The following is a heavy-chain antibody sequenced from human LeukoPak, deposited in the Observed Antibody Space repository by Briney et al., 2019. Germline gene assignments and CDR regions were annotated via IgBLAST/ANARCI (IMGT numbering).Heavy chain of an antibody. V-gene: IGHV4-39*01. D-gene: IGHD4-17*01. CDR3: ATSGDFNWFDP. CDR2: IKHSGGT. Sequence: PSETLSLTCTVSGASIASSDYYWGWIRQPPGRGLEWIGSIKHSGGTDYNPSLKSRVTISVDSSKNQFSLKLSSVTAADTAVYYCATSGDFNWFDPWGQGTLVTVSS. CDR1: GASIASSDYY. J-gene: IGHJ5*02.